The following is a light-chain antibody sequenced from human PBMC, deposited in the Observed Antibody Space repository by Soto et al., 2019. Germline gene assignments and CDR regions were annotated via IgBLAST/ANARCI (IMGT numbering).Light chain of an antibody. CDR3: AAWDDSLNGPV. J-gene: IGLJ3*02. CDR2: KDS. V-gene: IGLV3-27*01. CDR1: VLAKKY. Sequence: SYELTQPSSVSVSPGQTARITCSGDVLAKKYARWFQQKPGQAPVLVIYKDSERPSGIPERFSGSKSGTSASLAISGLQSEDEADYYCAAWDDSLNGPVFGGGTKLTVL.